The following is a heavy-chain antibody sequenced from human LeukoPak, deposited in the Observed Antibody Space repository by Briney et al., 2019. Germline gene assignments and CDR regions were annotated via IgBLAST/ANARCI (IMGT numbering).Heavy chain of an antibody. Sequence: ASVKVSCKASGYTFTSYYINWVRQAPGQGLEWMGRINPNNGGTNYAQKLQGRVTMTTDTSTSTAYMELRSLRSDDTAVYYCAREGESQWIDPWGQGTLVTVSS. D-gene: IGHD3-16*01. CDR1: GYTFTSYY. V-gene: IGHV1-18*04. CDR2: INPNNGGT. J-gene: IGHJ5*02. CDR3: AREGESQWIDP.